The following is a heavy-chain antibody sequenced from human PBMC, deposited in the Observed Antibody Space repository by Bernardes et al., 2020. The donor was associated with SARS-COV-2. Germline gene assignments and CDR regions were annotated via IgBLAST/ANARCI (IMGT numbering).Heavy chain of an antibody. CDR2: IDPSDSYT. V-gene: IGHV5-10-1*01. J-gene: IGHJ5*02. CDR1: GYIFSDYW. CDR3: ARPRDIDTAYGGWFDP. D-gene: IGHD5-18*01. Sequence: GESLKISCKGSGYIFSDYWIYWMRQMPGKGLEWVGRIDPSDSYTKYHPSFQGHVTFSADKSISTVYLHWSSLEASDTAIYYCARPRDIDTAYGGWFDPWGQGTLVTVSS.